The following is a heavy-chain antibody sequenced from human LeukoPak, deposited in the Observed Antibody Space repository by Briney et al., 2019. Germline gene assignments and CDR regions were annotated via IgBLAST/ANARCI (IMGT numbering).Heavy chain of an antibody. Sequence: PSETLSLTCIVSGGSISGSSYHWGWIRQPPGKRLEWIGSIYNSGSTYYNPSLKSRVTISVDTSKNQFSLRLSSVTAADTAVYYCVRLPNIYSGSYSWFDPWGQGTLVTVSS. J-gene: IGHJ5*02. V-gene: IGHV4-39*01. CDR2: IYNSGST. D-gene: IGHD1-26*01. CDR1: GGSISGSSYH. CDR3: VRLPNIYSGSYSWFDP.